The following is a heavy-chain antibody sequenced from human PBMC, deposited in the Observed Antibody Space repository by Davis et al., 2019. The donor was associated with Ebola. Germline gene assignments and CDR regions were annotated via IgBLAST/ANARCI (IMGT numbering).Heavy chain of an antibody. CDR1: GYTFTGYY. D-gene: IGHD3-10*01. J-gene: IGHJ4*02. Sequence: ASVKVSCKASGYTFTGYYMHWVRQAPGQGLEWMGWINPNSGGTNYAQKFQGRVTMTRDTSISTAYMELSRLRSDDTAVYYCASIGQLWFGELSSRYFDYWGQGTLVTVSS. V-gene: IGHV1-2*02. CDR3: ASIGQLWFGELSSRYFDY. CDR2: INPNSGGT.